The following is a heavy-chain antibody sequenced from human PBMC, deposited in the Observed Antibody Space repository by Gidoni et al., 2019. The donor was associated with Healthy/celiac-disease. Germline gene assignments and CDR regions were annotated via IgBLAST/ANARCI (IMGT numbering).Heavy chain of an antibody. J-gene: IGHJ4*02. CDR2: ISYDGSNK. CDR1: GFTFSSYA. V-gene: IGHV3-30-3*01. D-gene: IGHD6-19*01. CDR3: ARDHSSGWPYYFDY. Sequence: QVQLVESGGGVVQPGRSLRLSCAASGFTFSSYAMHWVRQAPGKGLEWVAVISYDGSNKYYADSVKGRFTISRDNSKNTLYLQMNSLRAEDTAVYYCARDHSSGWPYYFDYWGQGTLVTVSS.